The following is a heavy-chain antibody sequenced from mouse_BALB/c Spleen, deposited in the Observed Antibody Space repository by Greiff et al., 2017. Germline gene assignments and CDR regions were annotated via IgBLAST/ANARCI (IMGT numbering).Heavy chain of an antibody. Sequence: VESGGGLVKPGGSLKLSCAASGFTFSDYYMYWVRQTPEKRLEWVATISDGGSYTYYPDSVKGRFTISRDNAKNNLYLQMSSLKSEDTAMYYCARDKGGAWFAYWGQGTLVTVSA. CDR2: ISDGGSYT. CDR3: ARDKGGAWFAY. V-gene: IGHV5-4*02. J-gene: IGHJ3*01. CDR1: GFTFSDYY.